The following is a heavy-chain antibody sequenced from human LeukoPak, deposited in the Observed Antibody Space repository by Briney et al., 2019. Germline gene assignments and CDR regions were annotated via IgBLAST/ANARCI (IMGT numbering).Heavy chain of an antibody. CDR2: ISAYNGNT. CDR3: ARDGSTSEFIYYYGMDV. CDR1: GYTFTSYG. D-gene: IGHD2-2*01. V-gene: IGHV1-18*01. J-gene: IGHJ6*02. Sequence: ASVKVSCKASGYTFTSYGISWVRQAPGQGLEWMGWISAYNGNTNYAQKLQGRVTMTTDTSTSTAYMELRSLRSDDTAVYYCARDGSTSEFIYYYGMDVWGQGTTVTVSS.